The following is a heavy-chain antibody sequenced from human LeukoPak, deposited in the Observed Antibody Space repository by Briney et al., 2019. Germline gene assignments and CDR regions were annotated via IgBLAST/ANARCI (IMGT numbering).Heavy chain of an antibody. J-gene: IGHJ3*02. CDR1: GFTFSSYA. D-gene: IGHD4-23*01. Sequence: PGGSLRLSCAASGFTFSSYAMSWVRQAPGKGLEWVSAISGSGGSTYYADSVKGRLTISRDNSKNTLYLQMNSLRAEDTAVYYCAKCPYGGNSGGAFDIWGQGTMVTVSS. CDR3: AKCPYGGNSGGAFDI. CDR2: ISGSGGST. V-gene: IGHV3-23*01.